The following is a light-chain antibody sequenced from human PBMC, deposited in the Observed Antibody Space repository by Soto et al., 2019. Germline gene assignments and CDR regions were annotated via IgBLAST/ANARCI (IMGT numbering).Light chain of an antibody. Sequence: DIQLTQSPSSRSASVGDGVTITCRASRTIVSYLNWYQQKPGKPPKLLIYSASTLQSGVPSRFIGSGSGTDFSLTNSSLQPEDFATYYCQQSYSFPRTFGRGTKVEIK. V-gene: IGKV1-39*01. CDR3: QQSYSFPRT. J-gene: IGKJ4*02. CDR2: SAS. CDR1: RTIVSY.